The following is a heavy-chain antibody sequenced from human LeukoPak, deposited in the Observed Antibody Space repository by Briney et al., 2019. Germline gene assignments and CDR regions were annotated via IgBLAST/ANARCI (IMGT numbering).Heavy chain of an antibody. D-gene: IGHD3-10*01. Sequence: SEPLSLTCTASGGSISCYYWSWLRQPPGKGLEWIGFIYYSGSTNYNPSLKSRVTISVDTSKNQSSLKLSYVTAADTAVYYCARQISPPTWKWFGETHDALDIWGQGTMVTVSS. CDR1: GGSISCYY. CDR2: IYYSGST. J-gene: IGHJ3*02. CDR3: ARQISPPTWKWFGETHDALDI. V-gene: IGHV4-59*08.